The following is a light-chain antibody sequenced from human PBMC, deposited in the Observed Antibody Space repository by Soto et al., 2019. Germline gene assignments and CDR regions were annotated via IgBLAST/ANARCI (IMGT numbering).Light chain of an antibody. J-gene: IGKJ1*01. CDR3: QQYKSYST. Sequence: DIQMTQSPSTLSASVGDRVTITCRASQTISSWLAWYQQKPGKAPKLLIYDVSSLGSGVPSRFSGSGSGTEFTLTISSLQPDDFATYYCQQYKSYSTFGQGTKVDIK. CDR2: DVS. CDR1: QTISSW. V-gene: IGKV1-5*01.